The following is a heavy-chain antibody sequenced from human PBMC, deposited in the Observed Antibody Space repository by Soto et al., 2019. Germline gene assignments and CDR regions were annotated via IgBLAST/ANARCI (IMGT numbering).Heavy chain of an antibody. CDR3: ARDRGLQGWFDP. D-gene: IGHD4-17*01. CDR1: GGSISSGGYY. CDR2: IYYSGST. J-gene: IGHJ5*02. Sequence: SETLSLTCTVSGGSISSGGYYWSWIRQHPGKGLEWIGYIYYSGSTYYNPSLKSRVTISVDTSKKQFSLKLSSVTAADTAVYYCARDRGLQGWFDPWGQGTLVTVYS. V-gene: IGHV4-31*03.